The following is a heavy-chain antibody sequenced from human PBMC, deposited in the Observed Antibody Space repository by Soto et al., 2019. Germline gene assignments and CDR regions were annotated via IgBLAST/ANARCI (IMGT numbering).Heavy chain of an antibody. Sequence: EVQLVESGGGLVQPGGSLRLSCAASEFTFSGRSVHWVRQAPGKGLVWVSGIDKVGTDSTYADSVKGRFTSSRDNAKNTVYLQLNSLRVEDTALYYCARGWFGPDVWGKGTTVTVSS. V-gene: IGHV3-74*01. D-gene: IGHD3-10*01. CDR2: IDKVGTDS. CDR3: ARGWFGPDV. CDR1: EFTFSGRS. J-gene: IGHJ6*03.